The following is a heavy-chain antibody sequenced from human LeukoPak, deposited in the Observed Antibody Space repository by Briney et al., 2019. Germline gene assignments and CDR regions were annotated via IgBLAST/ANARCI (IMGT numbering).Heavy chain of an antibody. J-gene: IGHJ6*02. V-gene: IGHV4-31*03. CDR3: ARDQDCSSTSCYETYGMDV. D-gene: IGHD2-2*01. CDR2: IYYSGST. CDR1: GGSISSGGYY. Sequence: SETLSLTCTVSGGSISSGGYYWSWIRQHLGKGLEWIGYIYYSGSTYYNPSLKSRVTISVDTSKNQFSLKLSSVTAADTAVYYCARDQDCSSTSCYETYGMDVWGQGTTVTVSS.